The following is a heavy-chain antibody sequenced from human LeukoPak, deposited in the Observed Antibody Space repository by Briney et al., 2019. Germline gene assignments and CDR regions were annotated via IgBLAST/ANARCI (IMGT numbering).Heavy chain of an antibody. CDR3: ARLSTSGYCSSTSCYEKFFDY. D-gene: IGHD2-2*01. J-gene: IGHJ4*02. Sequence: GGSLRLSCAASGFTFSSYWMSWVRQAPGKGLEWVAKMKGSEEYYVDPVKGRFTISRDNAKNSLYLQMNSLRAEDTAVYYCARLSTSGYCSSTSCYEKFFDYWGQGTLVTVSS. CDR2: MKGSEE. V-gene: IGHV3-7*03. CDR1: GFTFSSYW.